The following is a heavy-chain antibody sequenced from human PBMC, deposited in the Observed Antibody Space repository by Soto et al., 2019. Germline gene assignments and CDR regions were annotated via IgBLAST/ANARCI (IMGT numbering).Heavy chain of an antibody. V-gene: IGHV4-39*01. CDR2: VYYSGST. Sequence: PSETLSLTCTVSGDSIRSTSYYWGWIRQAPGKGLEWIGNVYYSGSTYYNPPLKSRVTISVDTSKNQFSLKLSSVTAADTAVYYCARHRPLASVTAIGYYFDYWGQGTLVTVSS. CDR3: ARHRPLASVTAIGYYFDY. CDR1: GDSIRSTSYY. J-gene: IGHJ4*02. D-gene: IGHD2-21*02.